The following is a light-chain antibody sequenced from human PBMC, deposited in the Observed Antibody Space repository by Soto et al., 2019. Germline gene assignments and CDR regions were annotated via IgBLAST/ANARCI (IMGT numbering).Light chain of an antibody. V-gene: IGLV6-57*04. CDR3: QSYGSGIQGV. J-gene: IGLJ3*02. CDR1: SGNIASNY. Sequence: NFMLTQPPSVSESPGKTVTISCTRSSGNIASNYVQWYQQRPGSAPTTVIYEDNLRPSGVPDRFSGSIDRSSNSASLTISGLKTEDEADYFCQSYGSGIQGVFGGGTKVTVL. CDR2: EDN.